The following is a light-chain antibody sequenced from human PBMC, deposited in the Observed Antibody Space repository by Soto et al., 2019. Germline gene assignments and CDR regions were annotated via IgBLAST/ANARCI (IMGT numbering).Light chain of an antibody. J-gene: IGLJ2*01. CDR1: SRDVGAYIY. Sequence: QSALTQPASVSGSPGQSITISCGGTSRDVGAYIYVSWYQQYPGKAPKLIIYEVNNRPSGVSGRFSGSKSDTTAYLTISGLQAEDEADYFCASWDDSLNGPVFGGGTKLTVL. CDR2: EVN. V-gene: IGLV2-14*03. CDR3: ASWDDSLNGPV.